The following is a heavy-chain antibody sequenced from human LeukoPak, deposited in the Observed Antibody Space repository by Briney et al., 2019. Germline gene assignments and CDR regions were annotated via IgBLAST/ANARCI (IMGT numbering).Heavy chain of an antibody. J-gene: IGHJ3*02. CDR3: ARRSGWDRGAFDI. CDR2: IYYSGST. V-gene: IGHV4-59*08. Sequence: SETLSLTCTVSGGSISSYYWSWIRQPPGKGLEWIGYIYYSGSTNYNPSLKSRVTISVDTSKNQFSLKLSSVTAADTAVYYCARRSGWDRGAFDIWGQGTMVTVSS. D-gene: IGHD6-19*01. CDR1: GGSISSYY.